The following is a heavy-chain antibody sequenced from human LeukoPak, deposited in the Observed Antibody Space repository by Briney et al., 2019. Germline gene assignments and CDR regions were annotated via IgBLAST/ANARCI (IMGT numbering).Heavy chain of an antibody. V-gene: IGHV3-20*04. CDR3: ARDVQGYFDY. J-gene: IGHJ4*02. CDR1: GLTFDDYG. Sequence: PGGSLRLSCVASGLTFDDYGMSWVRQAPGKGLEWVSGINWNGGRTGYADSVKGRFTISRDNAKNSLDLQMNSLRAEDTALYYCARDVQGYFDYWGQGTLVTVSS. CDR2: INWNGGRT.